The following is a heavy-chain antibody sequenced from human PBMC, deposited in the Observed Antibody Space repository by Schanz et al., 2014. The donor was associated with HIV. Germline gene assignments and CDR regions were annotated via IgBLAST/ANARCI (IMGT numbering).Heavy chain of an antibody. CDR2: LSGSGSNI. CDR3: ARLRGFLWFGDHPYSFDY. CDR1: GFTFTDNY. Sequence: QVQLVESGGDLVKPGGSLRLSCAASGFTFTDNYMSWIRQAPGKGLEWVSSLSGSGSNIYYADSVKGRFTISRDNGKNSLFLQMNSLRAEDTAVYYCARLRGFLWFGDHPYSFDYWGQGTLVTVSS. V-gene: IGHV3-11*01. D-gene: IGHD3-10*01. J-gene: IGHJ4*02.